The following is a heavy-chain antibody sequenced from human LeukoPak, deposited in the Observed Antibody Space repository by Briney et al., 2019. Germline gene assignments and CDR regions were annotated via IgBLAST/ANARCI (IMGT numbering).Heavy chain of an antibody. CDR1: GGSFSGYY. CDR3: ARREGPYYYDSSGYS. D-gene: IGHD3-22*01. CDR2: INHSGST. V-gene: IGHV4-34*01. Sequence: PSETLSLTCAVYGGSFSGYYWSWIRQPPGKGLEWIGEINHSGSTNYNPSLKSRVTISVDTSRNQFSLKLSSVTAADTAVYYCARREGPYYYDSSGYSWGQGTLVPVSS. J-gene: IGHJ5*02.